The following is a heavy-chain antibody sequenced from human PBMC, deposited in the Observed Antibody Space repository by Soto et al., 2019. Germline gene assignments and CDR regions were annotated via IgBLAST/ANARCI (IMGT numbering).Heavy chain of an antibody. D-gene: IGHD6-19*01. CDR1: GYTFTRHY. CDR2: INPSGGST. J-gene: IGHJ6*04. V-gene: IGHV1-46*03. CDR3: ASGVRRSSSGFDSVAFVF. Sequence: ASVKVSCKASGYTFTRHYMHWVRQAPGQGLEWMGIINPSGGSTSYAQKFQGRVTMTRDTSTSTVYMELSSLRSEDTAVYYCASGVRRSSSGFDSVAFVFWGKGTRVTVSS.